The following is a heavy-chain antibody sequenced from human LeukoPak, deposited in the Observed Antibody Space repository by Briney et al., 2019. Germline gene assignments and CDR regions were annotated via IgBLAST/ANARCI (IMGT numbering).Heavy chain of an antibody. CDR2: IYPGDSDT. V-gene: IGHV5-51*01. Sequence: GESLKISCKGSGYRFANYWIGWVRQMPGKGLEWMGIIYPGDSDTRYSPSSQGHVTISADKSISTAFLQWSSLQASDTAMYYCARRQEYSSSSGVRFDPWGQGTLVTVSS. CDR3: ARRQEYSSSSGVRFDP. D-gene: IGHD6-6*01. CDR1: GYRFANYW. J-gene: IGHJ5*02.